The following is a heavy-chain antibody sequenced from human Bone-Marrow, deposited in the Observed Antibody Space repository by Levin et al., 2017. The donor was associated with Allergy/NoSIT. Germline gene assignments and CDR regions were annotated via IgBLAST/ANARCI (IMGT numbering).Heavy chain of an antibody. CDR3: ARTLDSSSWLIFDY. J-gene: IGHJ4*02. D-gene: IGHD6-13*01. V-gene: IGHV4-39*01. Sequence: SQTLSLTCTVSGGSVSSSSYYWGWIRQPPGKGLEWIGSIYYSGNTYYNPSLKSRVTISVDTAKNQFSLKLSSVTAADTAVYYCARTLDSSSWLIFDYWGQGTLVTVSS. CDR2: IYYSGNT. CDR1: GGSVSSSSYY.